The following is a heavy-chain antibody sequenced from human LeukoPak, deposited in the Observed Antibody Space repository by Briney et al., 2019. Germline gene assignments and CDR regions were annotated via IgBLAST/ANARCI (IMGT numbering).Heavy chain of an antibody. Sequence: SGGSLRLSCEASGFTFSNYAMNWVRQAPGKGLEWVSYISSSSSTMYYADSVKGRFTISRDNAKNSLYLQMTSLRAEDTAVYYCVRHSSGWTLDYWGQGTLVTVSS. CDR1: GFTFSNYA. V-gene: IGHV3-48*01. J-gene: IGHJ4*02. CDR3: VRHSSGWTLDY. D-gene: IGHD6-19*01. CDR2: ISSSSSTM.